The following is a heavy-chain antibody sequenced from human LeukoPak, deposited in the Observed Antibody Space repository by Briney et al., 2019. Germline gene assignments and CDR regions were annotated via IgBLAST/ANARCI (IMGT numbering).Heavy chain of an antibody. CDR1: GGTFSSYA. CDR2: IIPIFGIA. D-gene: IGHD3-22*01. J-gene: IGHJ3*02. CDR3: ASRHYYDSSGYYAWRNDAFDI. V-gene: IGHV1-69*04. Sequence: SVKVSCKASGGTFSSYAISWVRQAPGQGLEWMGRIIPIFGIANYAQKFQGRVTITADKSTSTAYKELSSLRSEDTAVYYCASRHYYDSSGYYAWRNDAFDIWGQGTMVTVSS.